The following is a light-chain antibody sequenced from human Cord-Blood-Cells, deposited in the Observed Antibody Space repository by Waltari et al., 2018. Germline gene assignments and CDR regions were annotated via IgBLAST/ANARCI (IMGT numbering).Light chain of an antibody. CDR1: QSISSY. CDR3: QQSYSTPWT. Sequence: DIQMTQSPSSLSASVGDRVTITCRASQSISSYLNWYQKKTGKAPKLLIYAASSLQSGVPSRFSGSGSGTDFTLTISSLQPEDFATYYCQQSYSTPWTFGQGTKVEIK. J-gene: IGKJ1*01. CDR2: AAS. V-gene: IGKV1-39*01.